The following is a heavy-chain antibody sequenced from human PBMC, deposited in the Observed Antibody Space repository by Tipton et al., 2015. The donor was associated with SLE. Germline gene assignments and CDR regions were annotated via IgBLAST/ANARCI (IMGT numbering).Heavy chain of an antibody. Sequence: TLSLTCTVSGYSISTGYYWGWIRQPPGRGLEWIGRIYYSGSSYYNPSLKSRVTMSVDPSKNQFSLKLRSVTAADTAVYFCARGLGSYSSGWRYYYYYMDVWGKGTTVTVSS. V-gene: IGHV4-38-2*02. CDR3: ARGLGSYSSGWRYYYYYMDV. J-gene: IGHJ6*03. CDR2: IYYSGSS. D-gene: IGHD6-25*01. CDR1: GYSISTGYY.